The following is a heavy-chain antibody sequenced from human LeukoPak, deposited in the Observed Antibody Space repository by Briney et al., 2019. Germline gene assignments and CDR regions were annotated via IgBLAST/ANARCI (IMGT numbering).Heavy chain of an antibody. CDR2: IYYSGST. CDR1: GGSFSGYY. D-gene: IGHD5-18*01. CDR3: ARRGEYSYGLWFDP. J-gene: IGHJ5*02. V-gene: IGHV4-59*01. Sequence: SETLSLTCAVYGGSFSGYYWSWIRQPPGKGLEWIGYIYYSGSTNYNPSLKSRVTISVDTSKNQFSLKLSSVTAADTAVYYCARRGEYSYGLWFDPWGQGTLVTVSS.